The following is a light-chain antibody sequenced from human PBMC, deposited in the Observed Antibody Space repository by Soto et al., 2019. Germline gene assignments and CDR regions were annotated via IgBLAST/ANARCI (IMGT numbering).Light chain of an antibody. V-gene: IGLV2-11*01. Sequence: QSVLTQPRSVSGSPGQSVTISCTGTSSDVGGYNYLSWYQQHPGKAPKLIIYDVSKRPSGVPDRFSGSRSGNTASLTISGLQAEDEADYYCCSYAGSQTWVFGGGTQLTVL. CDR1: SSDVGGYNY. CDR3: CSYAGSQTWV. CDR2: DVS. J-gene: IGLJ3*02.